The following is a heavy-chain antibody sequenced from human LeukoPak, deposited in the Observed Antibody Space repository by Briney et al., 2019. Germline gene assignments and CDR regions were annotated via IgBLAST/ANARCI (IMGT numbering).Heavy chain of an antibody. Sequence: SETLSLTCTVSGGSISSSSYFWGWIRQPPGKGLEWIGCIYYSGSTYYNPSLKSRVTISVDTSKNQFSLKLSSVTAADTAVYYCAVGKITIFGVATNPFDYWGQGTLVTVSS. CDR2: IYYSGST. D-gene: IGHD3-3*01. CDR1: GGSISSSSYF. V-gene: IGHV4-39*07. CDR3: AVGKITIFGVATNPFDY. J-gene: IGHJ4*02.